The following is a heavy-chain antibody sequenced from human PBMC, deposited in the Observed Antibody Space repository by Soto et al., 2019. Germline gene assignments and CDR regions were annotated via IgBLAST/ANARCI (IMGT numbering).Heavy chain of an antibody. J-gene: IGHJ4*02. CDR3: ARGSEEKLDAQEMWCER. D-gene: IGHD2-21*01. CDR2: IYYSVSA. V-gene: IGHV4-30-4*01. Sequence: PSETLSLTCTVSIGSITRSDYYWSWILHPPGKGLEWIGYIYYSVSAYYNPSLKSRVFISVDTSKNQFSLNLNSVTAADTAVYYCARGSEEKLDAQEMWCERWGKGKMVTVSS. CDR1: IGSITRSDYY.